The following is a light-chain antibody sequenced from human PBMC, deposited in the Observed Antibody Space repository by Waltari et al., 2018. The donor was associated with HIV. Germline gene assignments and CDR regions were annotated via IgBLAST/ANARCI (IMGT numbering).Light chain of an antibody. CDR3: SSYTSSSTVV. CDR1: SSDVGGYNY. V-gene: IGLV2-14*01. Sequence: QSALTQPASVSGSPGQSITISCTGTSSDVGGYNYVSWYQQHPGQAPKPMIYEVSNRPSGVSNRFSGSKSGNTASLTISGLQAEDEAAYYCSSYTSSSTVVFGGGTKLTVL. J-gene: IGLJ2*01. CDR2: EVS.